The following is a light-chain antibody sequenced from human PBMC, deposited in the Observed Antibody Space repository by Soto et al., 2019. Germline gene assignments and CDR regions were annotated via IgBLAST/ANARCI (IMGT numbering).Light chain of an antibody. CDR1: QSVSSN. Sequence: EIVMTQSPATLSVSPGERATLSCRASQSVSSNLAWYQQKPGQAPRLLIYGASTRATGIPARFSGSGSGTDFTITIISLQHEYFAGDYGQQYNNWPSYNFSQGTKLEIK. CDR2: GAS. J-gene: IGKJ2*01. V-gene: IGKV3-15*01. CDR3: QQYNNWPSYN.